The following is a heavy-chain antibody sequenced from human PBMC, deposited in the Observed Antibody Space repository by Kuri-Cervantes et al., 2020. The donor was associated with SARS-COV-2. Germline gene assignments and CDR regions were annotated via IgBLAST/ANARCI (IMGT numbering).Heavy chain of an antibody. CDR3: ARDPDGWFGEPPDAFDI. J-gene: IGHJ3*02. V-gene: IGHV3-11*04. Sequence: GESLKISCAASGFTFRDYYMSWIRQAPGKGLEWISYISISGSTKYYADSVRGRFTISRDNVKNSLFLQMTSLRAEDTAVYYCARDPDGWFGEPPDAFDIWGQGTMVTVSS. CDR2: ISISGSTK. CDR1: GFTFRDYY. D-gene: IGHD3-10*01.